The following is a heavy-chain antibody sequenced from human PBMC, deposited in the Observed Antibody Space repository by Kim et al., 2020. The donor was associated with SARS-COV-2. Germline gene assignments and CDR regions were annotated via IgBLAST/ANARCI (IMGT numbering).Heavy chain of an antibody. D-gene: IGHD6-19*01. J-gene: IGHJ6*02. CDR1: GGSISSSNW. CDR2: IYHSGST. CDR3: AKGLVRTRPYYYYYGMDV. V-gene: IGHV4-4*02. Sequence: SETLSLTCAVSGGSISSSNWWSWVRQPPGKGLEWIGEIYHSGSTNYNPSLKSRVTISVDKSKNQFSLKLSSVTAADTAVYYCAKGLVRTRPYYYYYGMDVWGQGTTVTVSS.